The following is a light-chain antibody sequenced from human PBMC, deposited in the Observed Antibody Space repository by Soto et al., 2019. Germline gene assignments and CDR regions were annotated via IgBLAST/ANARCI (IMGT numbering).Light chain of an antibody. Sequence: QSVLTQPASVSGSPGQSITFSCTGTNNDVGGYNYVSWYQQHPGKAPKLMIYDVSNRPSGVSNRFSGSKSGNTASLTISGLQADDEADYYCSSYTSTSAVVFGGGTKVTVL. CDR3: SSYTSTSAVV. CDR2: DVS. V-gene: IGLV2-14*01. J-gene: IGLJ2*01. CDR1: NNDVGGYNY.